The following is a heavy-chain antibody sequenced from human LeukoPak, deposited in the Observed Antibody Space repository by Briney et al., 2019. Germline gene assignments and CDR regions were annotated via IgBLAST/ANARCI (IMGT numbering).Heavy chain of an antibody. J-gene: IGHJ1*01. D-gene: IGHD3-16*01. CDR1: GFTFSSYW. CDR2: INSDGSST. Sequence: GGSLRLSCAASGFTFSSYWMSWVRQAPGKGLVWVSRINSDGSSTNYADSVKGRFTISRDNAKNTLYLRMNSLRAEDTAVYYCARGGLGTFQHWGQGTLVTVSS. CDR3: ARGGLGTFQH. V-gene: IGHV3-74*01.